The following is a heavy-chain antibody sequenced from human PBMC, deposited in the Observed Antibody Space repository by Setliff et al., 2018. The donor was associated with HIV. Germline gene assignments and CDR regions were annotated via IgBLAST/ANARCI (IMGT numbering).Heavy chain of an antibody. D-gene: IGHD2-21*02. J-gene: IGHJ6*02. CDR1: AWSLSGYF. V-gene: IGHV4-34*01. Sequence: SETLSLTCGVDAWSLSGYFWVWVRQSPKRGLEWIGEINYAGVANYSPSLKSRVTMSIDTSKSQFSLKVSSVTAADTAVYFCARGGAVTVLGIPSYACFYGLDVWGQGTTVTVSS. CDR2: INYAGVA. CDR3: ARGGAVTVLGIPSYACFYGLDV.